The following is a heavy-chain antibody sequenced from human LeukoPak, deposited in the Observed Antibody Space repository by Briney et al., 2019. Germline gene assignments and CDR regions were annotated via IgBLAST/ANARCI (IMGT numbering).Heavy chain of an antibody. V-gene: IGHV3-23*01. Sequence: QAGGAPGISFATPGFTFCSYAKNWGRPGPGKGLEWVSAISGSGGSTYYADSVKGRFTISRDNSKNTLYLQMNSLRAEDTAVYYCAKRPFDYWGQGTLVTVSS. CDR1: GFTFCSYA. CDR3: AKRPFDY. CDR2: ISGSGGST. J-gene: IGHJ4*02.